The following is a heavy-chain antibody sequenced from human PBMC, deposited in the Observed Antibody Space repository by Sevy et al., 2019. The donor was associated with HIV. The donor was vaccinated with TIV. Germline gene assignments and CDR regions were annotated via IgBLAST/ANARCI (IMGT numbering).Heavy chain of an antibody. V-gene: IGHV4-59*08. CDR3: AGENAWGRGYS. CDR1: GGSITSLY. Sequence: SETLSLTCTVSGGSITSLYWGWIRQPPGKGLEWIANIYYIGNTNYNPSLKSRVTISLDTSKNHFSLRLSSVTAADTAMYYCAGENAWGRGYSWGQGTLVTVSS. D-gene: IGHD1-26*01. J-gene: IGHJ4*02. CDR2: IYYIGNT.